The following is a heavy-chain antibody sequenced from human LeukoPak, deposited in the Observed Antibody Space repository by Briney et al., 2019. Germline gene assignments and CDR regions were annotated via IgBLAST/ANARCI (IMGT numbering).Heavy chain of an antibody. CDR3: AKDGYDGSGAYIDY. V-gene: IGHV3-53*05. Sequence: GGSLRLSCAASGFTVSSKHMTWVRQAPGKGLEWVSVIYSGGTTYYADSVKGRFTISRDNSRNTLYLQMNSLRAEDTAVFHCAKDGYDGSGAYIDYWGQGTLVTVSS. CDR1: GFTVSSKH. J-gene: IGHJ4*02. D-gene: IGHD3-22*01. CDR2: IYSGGTT.